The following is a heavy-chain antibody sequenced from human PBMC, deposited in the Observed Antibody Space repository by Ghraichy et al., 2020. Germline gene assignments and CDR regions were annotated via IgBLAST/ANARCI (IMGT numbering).Heavy chain of an antibody. J-gene: IGHJ6*02. Sequence: LSLTCVGSGFSFSSHSMNWVRQSPGKGLQWVSYITPSSRTTSYADSVRGRFTISRDNAQNSLYLQMNSLRDEDTAVYYCARGATVVRFFYYNGMDVWGQGTTVTVSS. CDR2: ITPSSRTT. CDR1: GFSFSSHS. V-gene: IGHV3-48*02. CDR3: ARGATVVRFFYYNGMDV. D-gene: IGHD4-23*01.